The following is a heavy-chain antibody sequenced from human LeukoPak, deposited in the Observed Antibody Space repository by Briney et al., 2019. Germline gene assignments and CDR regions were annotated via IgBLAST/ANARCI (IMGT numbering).Heavy chain of an antibody. CDR3: ARATYCTSGSSPEFDY. J-gene: IGHJ4*02. D-gene: IGHD3-10*01. CDR2: IYYSGST. V-gene: IGHV4-59*01. CDR1: GGSISGYY. Sequence: PSETLSLTCTVSGGSISGYYWSWIRQPPGKGLECIGYIYYSGSTNYNPSLKSRVSISVNTSKNQLSLKLSSVTAADTAVYYCARATYCTSGSSPEFDYWGQGTLVTVSS.